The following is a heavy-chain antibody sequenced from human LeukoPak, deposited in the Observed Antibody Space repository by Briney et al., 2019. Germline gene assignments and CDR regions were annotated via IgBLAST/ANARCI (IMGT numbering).Heavy chain of an antibody. V-gene: IGHV4-59*01. CDR1: GGSFSGYY. CDR3: ARGLTYYFDSSGYYVTDAFDI. J-gene: IGHJ3*02. CDR2: IYYSGST. D-gene: IGHD3-22*01. Sequence: PSETLSLTCAVYGGSFSGYYWSWIRQPPGKGLEWIGYIYYSGSTNYNPSLKSRVTISVDTSKNQFSLKLTSVTAADTAVYYCARGLTYYFDSSGYYVTDAFDIWGQGTMVTVSS.